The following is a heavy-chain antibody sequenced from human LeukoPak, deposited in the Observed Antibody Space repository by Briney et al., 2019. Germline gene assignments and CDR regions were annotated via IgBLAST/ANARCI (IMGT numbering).Heavy chain of an antibody. CDR1: GFTFSSYW. V-gene: IGHV3-7*01. CDR3: ARDQYSGSYLGNFQH. J-gene: IGHJ1*01. D-gene: IGHD1-26*01. CDR2: IKQDGSEK. Sequence: PGGFLRLSCAASGFTFSSYWMSWVRQAPGKGLEWVANIKQDGSEKYYVDSVKGRFTISRDNAKNSLYLQMNSLRAEDTAVYYCARDQYSGSYLGNFQHWGQGTLVTVSS.